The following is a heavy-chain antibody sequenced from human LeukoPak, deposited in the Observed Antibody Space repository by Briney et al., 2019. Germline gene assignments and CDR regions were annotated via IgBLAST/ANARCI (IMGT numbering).Heavy chain of an antibody. CDR2: IDPSDSYT. J-gene: IGHJ4*02. D-gene: IGHD4-17*01. Sequence: GESLLISCKGSGSIFTSYWISWVRQMPGKGLEWMGRIDPSDSYTNYSPSFQGHVTISADKSISTAYLQWSSLKASDTAMYYCARPRDYGDWYYFDYWGQGTLVTVSS. CDR1: GSIFTSYW. CDR3: ARPRDYGDWYYFDY. V-gene: IGHV5-10-1*01.